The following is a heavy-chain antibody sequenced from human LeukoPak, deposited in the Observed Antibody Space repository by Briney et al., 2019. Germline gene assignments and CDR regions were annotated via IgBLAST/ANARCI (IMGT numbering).Heavy chain of an antibody. CDR2: IIPILGIA. CDR3: ARDKYSGYDPAASYYFDY. D-gene: IGHD5-12*01. CDR1: GGTFSSYA. J-gene: IGHJ4*02. V-gene: IGHV1-69*04. Sequence: ASVTVSCKASGGTFSSYAISWVRQAPGQGREWMGRIIPILGIANYAQKFQGRVTITADKSTSTAYMELSSLRSEDTAVYYCARDKYSGYDPAASYYFDYWGQGTLVTVSS.